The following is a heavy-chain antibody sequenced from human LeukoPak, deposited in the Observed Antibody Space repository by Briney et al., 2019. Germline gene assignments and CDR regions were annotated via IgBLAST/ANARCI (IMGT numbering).Heavy chain of an antibody. V-gene: IGHV1-8*03. CDR3: ARSSITGTTEED. CDR2: MNPNSGNT. J-gene: IGHJ4*02. CDR1: GYTFTSYD. Sequence: GASVKVSCKASGYTFTSYDINWVRQATGQGLEWMGWMNPNSGNTGYAQKFQGRVTITRNTSISTAYMELSSLRSEDTAVYYCARSSITGTTEEDWGQGTLVTVSS. D-gene: IGHD1-20*01.